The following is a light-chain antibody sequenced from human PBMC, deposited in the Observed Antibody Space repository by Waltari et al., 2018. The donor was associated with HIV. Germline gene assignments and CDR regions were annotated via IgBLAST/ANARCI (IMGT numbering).Light chain of an antibody. CDR2: RNS. Sequence: QSVLTQPPSAYGTPGQRVTISCSGSNSNFADNYVYWYQQFPGATPKLLIYRNSQRPSGVPDRFSGSKSGTSASLAISGLRSDDEANYYCATWDDSLSLWVFGGGTKLTVL. CDR1: NSNFADNY. J-gene: IGLJ3*02. V-gene: IGLV1-47*01. CDR3: ATWDDSLSLWV.